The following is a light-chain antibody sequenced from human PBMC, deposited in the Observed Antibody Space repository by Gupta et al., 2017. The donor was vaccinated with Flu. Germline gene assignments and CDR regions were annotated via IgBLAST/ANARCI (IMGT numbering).Light chain of an antibody. CDR1: KLGDKY. CDR2: QDT. Sequence: SPGQTASITCSGDKLGDKYACWYQQKPGQSPVLVIYQDTKRPSGIPERFSGSNSGNTATLTISGTQAMDEADYYCQAWDSSTGVFGGGTKLTVL. V-gene: IGLV3-1*01. J-gene: IGLJ2*01. CDR3: QAWDSSTGV.